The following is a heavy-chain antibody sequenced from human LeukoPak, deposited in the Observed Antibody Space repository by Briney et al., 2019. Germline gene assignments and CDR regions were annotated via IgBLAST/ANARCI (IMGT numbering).Heavy chain of an antibody. V-gene: IGHV1-2*02. Sequence: EASVKVFCKASGYTFTGYYLHWVRQAPGQGLEWMGWINPNSGVTNYAQKFQGRVTMTRDTSISTAYMELSRLRSDDTAVYYCARNFYFDSSGYYHYWGQGTLVTVSS. D-gene: IGHD3-22*01. CDR1: GYTFTGYY. J-gene: IGHJ4*02. CDR3: ARNFYFDSSGYYHY. CDR2: INPNSGVT.